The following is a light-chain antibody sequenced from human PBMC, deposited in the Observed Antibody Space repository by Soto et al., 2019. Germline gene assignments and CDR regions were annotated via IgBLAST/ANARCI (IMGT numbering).Light chain of an antibody. V-gene: IGLV2-11*01. CDR2: DVS. CDR3: SSYTSSSTLV. CDR1: SSDVGAYES. J-gene: IGLJ2*01. Sequence: QSALTQPRSVSGSPGQSATISCTGTSSDVGAYESVSWYQQFAGKAPKLVIYDVSNRPSGVSSRFSGSKSGSTASLTISGLQAEDEADYYCSSYTSSSTLVFGGGTKLTVL.